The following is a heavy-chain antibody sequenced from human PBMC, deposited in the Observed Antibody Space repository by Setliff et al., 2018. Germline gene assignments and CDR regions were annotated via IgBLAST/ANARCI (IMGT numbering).Heavy chain of an antibody. CDR1: GFVFITYA. D-gene: IGHD2-15*01. V-gene: IGHV1-18*01. J-gene: IGHJ4*02. CDR3: ARDRDIVVALDSIGASSLGDY. CDR2: ISGYYNKT. Sequence: GASVKVSCKTSGFVFITYAITWVRQAPGQGLVWMGWISGYYNKTNYAQKFQDRVTMTTDTSTGTAYMELRSLRPDDTAVYYCARDRDIVVALDSIGASSLGDYWGQGTLVTVSS.